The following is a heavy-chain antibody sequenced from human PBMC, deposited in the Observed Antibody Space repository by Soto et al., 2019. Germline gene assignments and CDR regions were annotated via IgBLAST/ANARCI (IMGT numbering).Heavy chain of an antibody. V-gene: IGHV1-2*04. J-gene: IGHJ6*03. CDR3: ARESGGATATLDYYYFYMDV. CDR2: INPNGGVT. Sequence: QVQLVQSGAEVRKPGASVTVSCRSSGDSFNDSAIHWVRQAPGQGIEWMGWINPNGGVTKYAQKFQGWGSMTRDTSIRTVYMQLRRLRSDDTAVYYWARESGGATATLDYYYFYMDVWGTGTTVTVSS. D-gene: IGHD5-12*01. CDR1: GDSFNDSA.